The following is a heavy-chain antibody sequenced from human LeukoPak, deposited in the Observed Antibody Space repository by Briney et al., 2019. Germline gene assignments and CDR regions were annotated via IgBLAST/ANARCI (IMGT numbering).Heavy chain of an antibody. V-gene: IGHV3-48*03. Sequence: GGSLRLSCAASVLTFSAYEMNWVRQAPGKGLEWVSYISRDGGSIYYADSVKGRFTISRDNAKNSVYLQMNSLRAEDTAVYYCAREGGRITIFGVVPAAADYWGQGTLVTVSS. D-gene: IGHD3-3*01. J-gene: IGHJ4*02. CDR1: VLTFSAYE. CDR2: ISRDGGSI. CDR3: AREGGRITIFGVVPAAADY.